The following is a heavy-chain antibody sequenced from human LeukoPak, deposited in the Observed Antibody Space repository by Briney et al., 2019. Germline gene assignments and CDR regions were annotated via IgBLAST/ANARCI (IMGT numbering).Heavy chain of an antibody. CDR1: GGSISGDY. CDR3: ARDRPGGSSLDY. CDR2: IHYSGST. D-gene: IGHD6-13*01. V-gene: IGHV4-59*01. Sequence: SETLSLTCTVSGGSISGDYWGGFRSPPGKGLEWIAYIHYSGSTSYNPSLKSRVTISVDTSKNEFSLKLTSVNAADTAVYYCARDRPGGSSLDYWGQGTLVTVSS. J-gene: IGHJ4*02.